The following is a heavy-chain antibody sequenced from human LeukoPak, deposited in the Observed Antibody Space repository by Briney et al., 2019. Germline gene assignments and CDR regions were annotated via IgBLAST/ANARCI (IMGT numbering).Heavy chain of an antibody. D-gene: IGHD3-16*01. CDR1: GYTFTGYY. CDR2: INPNSGGT. V-gene: IGHV1-2*02. CDR3: AREMITFGGVIDY. Sequence: EASVKVSCKASGYTFTGYYMHWVRQAPGQGLEWMGWINPNSGGTNYAQKFQGRVTMTRDTSISTAYMELSRLRSDDTAVYYCAREMITFGGVIDYWGQGTLVTVSS. J-gene: IGHJ4*02.